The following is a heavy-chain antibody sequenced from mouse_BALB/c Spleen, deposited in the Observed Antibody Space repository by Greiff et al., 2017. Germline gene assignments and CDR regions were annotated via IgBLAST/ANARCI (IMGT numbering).Heavy chain of an antibody. V-gene: IGHV2-6-4*01. CDR1: GFSLSRYS. Sequence: VQVVESGPGLVAPSQSLSITCTVSGFSLSRYSVHWVRQPPGKGLEWLGMIWGGGSTDYNSALKSRLSISKDNSKSQVFLKMNSLQTDDTAMYYCARKGLSGSSSYYAMDYWGQGTSVTVSS. J-gene: IGHJ4*01. D-gene: IGHD1-1*01. CDR2: IWGGGST. CDR3: ARKGLSGSSSYYAMDY.